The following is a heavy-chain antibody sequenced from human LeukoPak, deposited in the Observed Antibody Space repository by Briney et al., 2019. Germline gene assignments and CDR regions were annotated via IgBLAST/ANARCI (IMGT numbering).Heavy chain of an antibody. J-gene: IGHJ4*02. D-gene: IGHD6-6*01. CDR3: ARPRGPYSSSPKYYFDY. CDR2: IIPIFGTA. CDR1: GGTFSSYA. Sequence: SVKVSCNASGGTFSSYAISWVRQAPGQGLEWMGGIIPIFGTANYAQKLQGRVTITADESTSTAYMELSSLRSEDTAVYYCARPRGPYSSSPKYYFDYWGQGTLVTVSS. V-gene: IGHV1-69*13.